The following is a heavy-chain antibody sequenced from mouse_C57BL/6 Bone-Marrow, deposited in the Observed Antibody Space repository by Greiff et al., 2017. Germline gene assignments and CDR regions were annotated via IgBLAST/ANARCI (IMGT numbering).Heavy chain of an antibody. CDR2: IYPGNSDT. D-gene: IGHD2-10*02. J-gene: IGHJ2*01. CDR3: TGNSIGGCDY. Sequence: VQLQQSGTVLARPGASVKMSCKTSGYTFTSYWMHWVKQRPGQGLEWIGAIYPGNSDTSYNQKFKGKAKLTAVTSASTAYMELSSRTNEDSAVYYCTGNSIGGCDYWGQGTTLTVSS. V-gene: IGHV1-5*01. CDR1: GYTFTSYW.